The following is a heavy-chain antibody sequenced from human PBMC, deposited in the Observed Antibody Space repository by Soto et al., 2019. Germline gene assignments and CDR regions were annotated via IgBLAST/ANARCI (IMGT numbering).Heavy chain of an antibody. Sequence: PGGSLRLSCAASGFTFSSYGMHWVRQAPGKGLEWVAVISYDGSNKYYADSVKGRFTISRDNSKNTLYLQMNSLRAEDTAVYYCAKAHIRGPTYYHDSSGYPHFDYWGQGTLVTVSS. CDR1: GFTFSSYG. J-gene: IGHJ4*02. CDR2: ISYDGSNK. CDR3: AKAHIRGPTYYHDSSGYPHFDY. V-gene: IGHV3-30*18. D-gene: IGHD3-22*01.